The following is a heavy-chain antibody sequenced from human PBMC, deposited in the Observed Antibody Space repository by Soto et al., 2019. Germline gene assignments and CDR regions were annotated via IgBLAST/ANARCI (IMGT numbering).Heavy chain of an antibody. J-gene: IGHJ4*02. V-gene: IGHV1-2*02. CDR1: GYTFTGYY. Sequence: ASVKVSCKASGYTFTGYYMHWVRQAPGQGLEWMGWINPNSGGTNYAQKFQGRVTMTRDTSISTAYMELSRLRSDDTAVYYCARATYGSGSYYSGPFDYWGQGTLVTVSS. CDR2: INPNSGGT. CDR3: ARATYGSGSYYSGPFDY. D-gene: IGHD3-10*01.